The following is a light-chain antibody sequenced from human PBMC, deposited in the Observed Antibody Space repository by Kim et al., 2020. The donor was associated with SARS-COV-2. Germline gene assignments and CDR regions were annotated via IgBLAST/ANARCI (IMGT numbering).Light chain of an antibody. J-gene: IGKJ2*01. CDR2: GAS. V-gene: IGKV3-20*01. Sequence: PGERATLSCRASQSVTRASQSVSSSYLAWYQQKPGQAPMLLIYGASSRATGIPDRFSGGGSGTDFTLIISRLEPEDFAVYYCQQYVNSPNTF. CDR1: QSVSSSY. CDR3: QQYVNSPNT.